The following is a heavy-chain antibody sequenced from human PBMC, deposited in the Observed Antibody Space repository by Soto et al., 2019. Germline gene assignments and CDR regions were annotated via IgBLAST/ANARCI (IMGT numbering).Heavy chain of an antibody. D-gene: IGHD5-18*01. CDR1: GFTFSDYP. Sequence: GGSLRLSCAASGFTFSDYPMHWVRQAPGKGLEWVAVISYGGTYQFYADSVKGRFTISRDNSKNTLFLQMNSLRAEDTAVYYCAKDPHLRGGQLWLLPYFDYRGPGTPVTVSS. J-gene: IGHJ4*01. CDR2: ISYGGTYQ. V-gene: IGHV3-30*18. CDR3: AKDPHLRGGQLWLLPYFDY.